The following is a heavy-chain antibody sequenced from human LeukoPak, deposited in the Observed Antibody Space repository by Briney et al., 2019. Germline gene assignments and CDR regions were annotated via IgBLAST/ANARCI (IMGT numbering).Heavy chain of an antibody. CDR3: AREILFEFDP. CDR1: GGSFSGYY. D-gene: IGHD2/OR15-2a*01. J-gene: IGHJ5*02. Sequence: SETLSLTCAVYGGSFSGYYWSWIRQPPGKGLEWIGEINHSGSTNYNPSLKSRVTISVDPSKNQFSLKLSSVTAADTAVYYCAREILFEFDPWGQGTLVTASS. V-gene: IGHV4-34*01. CDR2: INHSGST.